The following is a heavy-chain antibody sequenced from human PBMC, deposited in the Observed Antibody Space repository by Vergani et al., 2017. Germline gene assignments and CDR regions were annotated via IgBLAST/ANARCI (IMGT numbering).Heavy chain of an antibody. D-gene: IGHD3-22*01. J-gene: IGHJ6*02. CDR3: ARGNYYDSSGYSYYYGMDV. V-gene: IGHV1-69*02. CDR2: IIPILGIA. CDR1: GGTFSSYT. Sequence: QVQLVQSGAEVKKPGSSVKVSCKASGGTFSSYTISWVRQAPGQGLEWMGRIIPILGIANYAQKFQGRVTITADKSTSTAYMELSSLRSEDTAVYYCARGNYYDSSGYSYYYGMDVWGQGTTVTVSS.